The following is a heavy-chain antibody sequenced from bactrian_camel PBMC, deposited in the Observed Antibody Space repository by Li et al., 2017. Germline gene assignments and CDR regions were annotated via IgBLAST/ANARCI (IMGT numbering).Heavy chain of an antibody. J-gene: IGHJ4*01. CDR3: AAGATYCRSADWAPNY. CDR2: IAQDGRA. V-gene: IGHV3S53*01. D-gene: IGHD3*01. Sequence: HVQLVESGGGSVQAGGSLTLSCVASGATHMSSFCMAWFRQIPGNEREGVASIAQDGRATYADSLEGRFTISKDNAKITVHLQMNSLKPEDTAMYYCAAGATYCRSADWAPNYWGQWTQVTVS. CDR1: GATHMSSFC.